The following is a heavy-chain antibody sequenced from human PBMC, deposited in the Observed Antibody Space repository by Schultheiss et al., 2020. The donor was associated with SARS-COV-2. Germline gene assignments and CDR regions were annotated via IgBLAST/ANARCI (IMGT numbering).Heavy chain of an antibody. CDR1: GGSISSYY. CDR3: ARVDDFWMSDY. CDR2: ITNSGYT. D-gene: IGHD3-3*01. J-gene: IGHJ4*02. Sequence: SETLSLTCTVSGGSISSYYWSWIRQPPGKGLEWIECITNSGYTFYNPSLKSRVTMSLDTSKNQFSLKLSSVTAADTAVYYCARVDDFWMSDYWGQGTLVTVSS. V-gene: IGHV4-4*07.